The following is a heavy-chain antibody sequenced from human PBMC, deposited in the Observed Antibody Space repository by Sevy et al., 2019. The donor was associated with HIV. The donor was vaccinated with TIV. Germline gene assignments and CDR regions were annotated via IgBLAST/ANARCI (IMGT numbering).Heavy chain of an antibody. J-gene: IGHJ4*02. CDR3: ARVLYYDSSDYYFDY. Sequence: ASVKVSCKASGYMFIAYFIHWVRQAPGQGLEWMGRINPNSGDTNYAQKFQGSVTMTRDTSSNTAYMELSRLRSVDTAVYSCARVLYYDSSDYYFDYWGPGTLVTVPS. CDR1: GYMFIAYF. V-gene: IGHV1-2*06. D-gene: IGHD3-22*01. CDR2: INPNSGDT.